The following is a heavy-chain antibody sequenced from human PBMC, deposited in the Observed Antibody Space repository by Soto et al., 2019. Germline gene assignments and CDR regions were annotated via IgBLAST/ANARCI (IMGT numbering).Heavy chain of an antibody. D-gene: IGHD5-18*01. J-gene: IGHJ5*02. CDR2: IYHSGST. V-gene: IGHV4-4*02. CDR1: GGSITSHNW. Sequence: SETLSLTCGVSGGSITSHNWWTWVRQPPGLGLEWIGEIYHSGSTNYNPSLKSRVNISVDKSTNQFSLRLTSVTAADTAVYYCARDRTSAGGFSRRWIDPWGQGTPVTVSS. CDR3: ARDRTSAGGFSRRWIDP.